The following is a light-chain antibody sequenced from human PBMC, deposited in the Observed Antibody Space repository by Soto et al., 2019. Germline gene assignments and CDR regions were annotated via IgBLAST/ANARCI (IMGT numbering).Light chain of an antibody. J-gene: IGKJ5*01. CDR1: QSISSY. V-gene: IGKV1-39*01. CDR3: QQNYTSIS. Sequence: DIQMTQCPSSLSASVGDRVTITCRASQSISSYLNWYQQKPGKAPKLLIYAASSLQSEVPSRFSGSGSGTDFTLTISTLQPFDFSTYYCQQNYTSISFGQGTRLEIK. CDR2: AAS.